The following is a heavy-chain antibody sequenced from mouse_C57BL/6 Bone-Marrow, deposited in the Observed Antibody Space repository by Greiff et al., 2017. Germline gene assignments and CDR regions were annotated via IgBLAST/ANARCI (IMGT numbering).Heavy chain of an antibody. CDR1: GYTFTDYY. Sequence: VQLQQSGPVLVKPGASVKMSCKASGYTFTDYYMNWVKQSHGKSLEWIGVINPYNGGTSYNQKFKGKATLTVDKSSSTAYMALNSLTSEDSAVYYCARLTGFYAMDYWGQGTSVTVSS. D-gene: IGHD2-2*01. CDR2: INPYNGGT. J-gene: IGHJ4*01. V-gene: IGHV1-19*01. CDR3: ARLTGFYAMDY.